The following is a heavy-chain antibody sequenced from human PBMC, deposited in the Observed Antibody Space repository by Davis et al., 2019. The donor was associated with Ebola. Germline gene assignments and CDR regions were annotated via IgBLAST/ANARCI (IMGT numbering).Heavy chain of an antibody. J-gene: IGHJ4*02. CDR2: IIPILGIA. D-gene: IGHD3-3*01. Sequence: SVKVSCKASGYTFTSYGISWVRQAPGQGLEWMGRIIPILGIANYAQKFQGRVTITADKSTSTAYMELSSLRSEDTAVYYCATLFGVVTQWGQGTLVTVSS. CDR1: GYTFTSYG. CDR3: ATLFGVVTQ. V-gene: IGHV1-69*04.